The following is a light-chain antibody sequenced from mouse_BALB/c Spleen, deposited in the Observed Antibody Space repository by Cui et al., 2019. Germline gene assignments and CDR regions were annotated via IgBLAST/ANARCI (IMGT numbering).Light chain of an antibody. V-gene: IGKV4-50*01. Sequence: ENAPTQSPVIMSASLGEEVTMSCRDSASVSYMYWYQQNSDASTKLWIYYTSNLAPGVPARFSGSGAGTSYSLTISSMEGEDAATYYCQQFTSSPYTFGGGTKLEIK. CDR3: QQFTSSPYT. J-gene: IGKJ2*01. CDR2: YTS. CDR1: ASVSY.